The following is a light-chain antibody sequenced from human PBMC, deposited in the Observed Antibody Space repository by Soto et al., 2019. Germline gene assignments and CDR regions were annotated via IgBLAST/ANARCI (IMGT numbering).Light chain of an antibody. Sequence: DIQITQSPSTLSASVGDRVTITCRASQSISSWLAWYQQKPGKAPKLLIYKASSLESGVPSRFSGSGSGTEFTLTISSLQPDDFATYYCQQYNSYPSFGQGTKVDIK. J-gene: IGKJ1*01. CDR2: KAS. CDR3: QQYNSYPS. V-gene: IGKV1-5*03. CDR1: QSISSW.